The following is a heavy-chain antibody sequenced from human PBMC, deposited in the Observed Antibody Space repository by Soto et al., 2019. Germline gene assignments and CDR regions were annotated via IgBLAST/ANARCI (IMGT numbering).Heavy chain of an antibody. Sequence: SVKVSCKASGGTFSSYTSSWGLQAPGQGLEWMGRIIPILGIANYAQKFQGRVTITADKSTSTAYMELSGLRSEDTAVYYCARASRSHYRRYYFAYWGQGTLVTVSS. CDR1: GGTFSSYT. J-gene: IGHJ4*02. V-gene: IGHV1-69*02. CDR3: ARASRSHYRRYYFAY. D-gene: IGHD2-15*01. CDR2: IIPILGIA.